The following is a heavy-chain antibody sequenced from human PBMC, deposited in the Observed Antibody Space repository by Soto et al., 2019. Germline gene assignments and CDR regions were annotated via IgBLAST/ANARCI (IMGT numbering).Heavy chain of an antibody. CDR1: GFTFSSYA. J-gene: IGHJ4*02. D-gene: IGHD3-10*01. CDR3: ANNYYGSGSYYNYFDY. Sequence: GGSLRLSCAASGFTFSSYAMSWVRQAPGKGLEWVSAISGSGGSTYYADSVKGRFTISRDNSKNTLYLQMNSLRAEDTAVYYCANNYYGSGSYYNYFDYWGQGTLVTVSS. CDR2: ISGSGGST. V-gene: IGHV3-23*01.